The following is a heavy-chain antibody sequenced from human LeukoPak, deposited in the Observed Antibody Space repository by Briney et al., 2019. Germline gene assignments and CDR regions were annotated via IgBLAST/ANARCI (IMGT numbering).Heavy chain of an antibody. D-gene: IGHD6-13*01. V-gene: IGHV3-7*01. CDR1: GFTFSNYW. Sequence: GGSLRLSCAASGFTFSNYWMSWVRQTPGKGLEWVANIKEDGSEKYYVDSVKGRFTISRDNARNSLHLQMNSLRAEDTAVYYCASGRQLGYWGQGTLVTVSS. CDR3: ASGRQLGY. J-gene: IGHJ4*02. CDR2: IKEDGSEK.